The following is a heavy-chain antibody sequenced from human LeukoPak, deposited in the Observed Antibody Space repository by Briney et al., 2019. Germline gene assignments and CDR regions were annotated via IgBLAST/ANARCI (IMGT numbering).Heavy chain of an antibody. D-gene: IGHD6-19*01. V-gene: IGHV3-7*01. CDR1: GFTFSNYW. CDR3: ARDEKLDYSSGWYGV. CDR2: IKQDGSEK. Sequence: GGSLRLSSAASGFTFSNYWMSWVRQAPGKGLEWVANIKQDGSEKYYVDSVKGRFTISRDNAKNSLYLQMNSLRAEDTAVYYCARDEKLDYSSGWYGVWGQGTLVTVSS. J-gene: IGHJ4*02.